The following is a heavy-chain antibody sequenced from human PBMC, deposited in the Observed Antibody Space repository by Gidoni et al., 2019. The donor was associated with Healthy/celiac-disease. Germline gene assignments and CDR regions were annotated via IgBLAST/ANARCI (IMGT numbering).Heavy chain of an antibody. Sequence: QLQLQESGPGLVKPSETLSLTCTVSGGSISSSSYYWGWIRQPPGKGLEWIGSIYYSGSTYYNPSLKSRVTISVDTSKNQFSLKLSSVTAADTAVYYCARHGPQQTQWFGELSYPFDYWGQGTLVTVSS. V-gene: IGHV4-39*01. CDR1: GGSISSSSYY. J-gene: IGHJ4*02. D-gene: IGHD3-10*01. CDR2: IYYSGST. CDR3: ARHGPQQTQWFGELSYPFDY.